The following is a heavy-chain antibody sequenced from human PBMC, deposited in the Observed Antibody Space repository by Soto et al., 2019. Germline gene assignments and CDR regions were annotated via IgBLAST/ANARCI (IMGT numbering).Heavy chain of an antibody. CDR1: GFTFNTYG. Sequence: QVQLVESGGGVVQPGKSLRLSCAASGFTFNTYGMHWVRQAPGKGPEWVAVISNDGSNKYYADSVKGRFTNSRDNSKNTLYLQMHSLRADDTAVYYCATWNDHQSDCGQGTQVTGYS. J-gene: IGHJ4*02. CDR2: ISNDGSNK. CDR3: ATWNDHQSD. D-gene: IGHD1-1*01. V-gene: IGHV3-30*03.